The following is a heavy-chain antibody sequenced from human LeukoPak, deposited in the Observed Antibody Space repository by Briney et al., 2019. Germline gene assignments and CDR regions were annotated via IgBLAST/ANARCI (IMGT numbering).Heavy chain of an antibody. J-gene: IGHJ3*02. CDR1: GGSFSSYY. Sequence: SETLSLTCAVYGGSFSSYYWSWIRQPPGKGLEWIGYIYYSGSTNYNPSLKSRVTISVDTSKNQFSLKLSSVTAADTAVYYCARDGSGLRTRGGAFDIWGQGTMVTVSS. V-gene: IGHV4-59*01. D-gene: IGHD3-10*01. CDR3: ARDGSGLRTRGGAFDI. CDR2: IYYSGST.